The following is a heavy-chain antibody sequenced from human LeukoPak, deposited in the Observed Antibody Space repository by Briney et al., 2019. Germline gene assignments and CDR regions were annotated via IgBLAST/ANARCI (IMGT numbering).Heavy chain of an antibody. V-gene: IGHV4-59*01. D-gene: IGHD3-10*01. CDR1: GGSISSYY. Sequence: SETLSLTCTVSGGSISSYYWSWIRQPPGKGLEWIGYIYYSGSTNYNPSLKSRVTISVDTSKNQFSLKLSSVTAADTAVYYCARATLWFGELFLHPWGQGTLVTLSS. J-gene: IGHJ5*02. CDR2: IYYSGST. CDR3: ARATLWFGELFLHP.